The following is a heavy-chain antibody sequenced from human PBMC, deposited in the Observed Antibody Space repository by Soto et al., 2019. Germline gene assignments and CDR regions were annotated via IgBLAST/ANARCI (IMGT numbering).Heavy chain of an antibody. CDR3: ARGGCSGGSCYSWANWFDP. D-gene: IGHD2-15*01. V-gene: IGHV3-48*02. J-gene: IGHJ5*02. CDR1: GFTFSSYS. CDR2: ISISSSTI. Sequence: GGSLRLSCAASGFTFSSYSMTWVRQAPGKGLEWVSYISISSSTIYYADSMKGRFTISRDNAKNSLYLQMNSLRDEDTAVYYCARGGCSGGSCYSWANWFDPWGQGTLVTVSS.